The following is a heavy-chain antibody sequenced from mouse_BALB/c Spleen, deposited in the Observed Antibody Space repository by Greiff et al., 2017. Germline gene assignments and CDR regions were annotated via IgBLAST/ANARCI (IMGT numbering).Heavy chain of an antibody. Sequence: EVQLQQSGTVLARPGASVKMSCKASGYSFTSYWMHWVKQRPGQGLEWIGAIYPGNSDTSYNQKFKGKAKLTAVTSASTTYIELSSLTNEDSAVYYCTRDYYGSSWFAYGGQGTLVTVAA. CDR1: GYSFTSYW. CDR3: TRDYYGSSWFAY. V-gene: IGHV1-5*01. CDR2: IYPGNSDT. D-gene: IGHD1-1*01. J-gene: IGHJ3*01.